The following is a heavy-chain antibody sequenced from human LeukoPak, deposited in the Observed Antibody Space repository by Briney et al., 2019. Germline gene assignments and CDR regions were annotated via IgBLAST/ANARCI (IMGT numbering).Heavy chain of an antibody. D-gene: IGHD6-19*01. CDR3: ARVGSPDSENSGWKLFFDY. J-gene: IGHJ4*02. V-gene: IGHV1-18*04. CDR2: ISANNGET. CDR1: GYTFTNYG. Sequence: VASVKVSCKASGYTFTNYGISRVRQAPGQGLEWMAWISANNGETRYAQNLQGRVTMTTDTSTSTAYMELRSLRSDDTAVYYCARVGSPDSENSGWKLFFDYWGQGTLVTVSS.